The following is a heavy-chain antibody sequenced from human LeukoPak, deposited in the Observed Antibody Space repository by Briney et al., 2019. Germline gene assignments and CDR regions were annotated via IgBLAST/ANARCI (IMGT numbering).Heavy chain of an antibody. D-gene: IGHD2-21*02. CDR1: GYTFTGYY. J-gene: IGHJ6*04. Sequence: ASVKVSCKASGYTFTGYYMHWVRQAPGQGLEWMGRINPNSGGANYAQKFQGRVTMTRATSISTAYMELSRLRSDDAAVYYCARDFCGGDCYSRSTYMDVWGKGTTVTVSS. V-gene: IGHV1-2*06. CDR3: ARDFCGGDCYSRSTYMDV. CDR2: INPNSGGA.